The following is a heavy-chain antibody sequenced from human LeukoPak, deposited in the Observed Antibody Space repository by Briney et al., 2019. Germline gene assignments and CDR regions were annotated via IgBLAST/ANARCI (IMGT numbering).Heavy chain of an antibody. CDR3: ARDLFSGAEMATFDY. CDR2: ISGNGGLT. J-gene: IGHJ4*02. V-gene: IGHV3-64*01. CDR1: GFVFSTYA. D-gene: IGHD5-24*01. Sequence: PGGSLRLSCAASGFVFSTYAMHWVRQAPGKGLEYVSGISGNGGLTDYANSVKGRFTISRDNFKNTLYLQMGSLRAEDMAVYYCARDLFSGAEMATFDYWGQGTLVTVSS.